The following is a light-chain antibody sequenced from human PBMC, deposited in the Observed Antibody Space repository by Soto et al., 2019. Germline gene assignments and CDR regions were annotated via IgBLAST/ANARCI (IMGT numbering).Light chain of an antibody. CDR1: SSDVGGYIY. V-gene: IGLV2-14*01. J-gene: IGLJ1*01. CDR2: EVT. CDR3: FSYTSRTTLDV. Sequence: QSALTQPASVSGSPGQSITISCTGTSSDVGGYIYVSWYQQHPGKAPKLMIYEVTNRPSGVSRRFSGSKSGNTASLTISGLRAEDDADYYCFSYTSRTTLDVLGIGTKMTVL.